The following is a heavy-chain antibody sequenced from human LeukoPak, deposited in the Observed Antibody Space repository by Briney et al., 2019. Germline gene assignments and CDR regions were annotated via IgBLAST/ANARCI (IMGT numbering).Heavy chain of an antibody. J-gene: IGHJ4*02. D-gene: IGHD3/OR15-3a*01. CDR2: IKTKTDGGTT. CDR1: GFTFSDYY. V-gene: IGHV3-15*01. Sequence: GGSLRLSCAASGFTFSDYYMSWIRQAPGKGLEWVGHIKTKTDGGTTDYAAPVKGRFTISRDDSKNTVYLQMNSLKTEDTAVYYCSTTHYNFGDLDHWGQGTLVTVSS. CDR3: STTHYNFGDLDH.